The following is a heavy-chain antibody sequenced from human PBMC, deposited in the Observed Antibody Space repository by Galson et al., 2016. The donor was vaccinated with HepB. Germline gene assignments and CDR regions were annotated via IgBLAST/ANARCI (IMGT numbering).Heavy chain of an antibody. J-gene: IGHJ3*02. CDR2: ISGSGESA. D-gene: IGHD3-10*02. CDR3: AKAMVGKDVFDM. Sequence: LRLSCAASGFTFSSCAMNWVRQAPGRGLEWVSTISGSGESAHNADSVKGRFTISRDNSKNTLFLQMNSLRAEDTAVYYCAKAMVGKDVFDMWGQGTMVTVSS. CDR1: GFTFSSCA. V-gene: IGHV3-23*01.